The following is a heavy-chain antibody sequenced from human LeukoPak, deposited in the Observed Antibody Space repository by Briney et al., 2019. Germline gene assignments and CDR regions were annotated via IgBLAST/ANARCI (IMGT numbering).Heavy chain of an antibody. V-gene: IGHV4-59*01. J-gene: IGHJ4*02. Sequence: SETLSLTCTASGGSISSYYWSWIRQPPGKGLEWIGYIYYSGSTNYNPSLKSRVTISVDTSKNQFSLKLSSVTAADTAVYYCAREAAADPCFDYWGQGTLVTVSS. CDR3: AREAAADPCFDY. D-gene: IGHD6-13*01. CDR2: IYYSGST. CDR1: GGSISSYY.